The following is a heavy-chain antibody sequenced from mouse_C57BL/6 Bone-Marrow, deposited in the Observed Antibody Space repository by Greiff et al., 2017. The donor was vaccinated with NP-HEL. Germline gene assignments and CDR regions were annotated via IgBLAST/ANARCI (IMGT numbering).Heavy chain of an antibody. D-gene: IGHD4-1*01. CDR3: ARWTNWDGWWYFDV. CDR2: IYPSDSET. Sequence: VKQRPGQGLEWIGNIYPSDSETHYNQKFKDKATLTVDKSSSTAYMQLSSLTSEDSAVYYCARWTNWDGWWYFDVWGTGTTVTVSS. V-gene: IGHV1-61*01. J-gene: IGHJ1*03.